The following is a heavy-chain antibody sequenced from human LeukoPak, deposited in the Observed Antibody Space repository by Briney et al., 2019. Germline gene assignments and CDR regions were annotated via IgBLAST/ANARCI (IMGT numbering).Heavy chain of an antibody. V-gene: IGHV1-18*01. CDR3: ARDRARSARAREFQH. D-gene: IGHD4/OR15-4a*01. CDR2: ISAYNGHT. CDR1: GYSFTSYG. J-gene: IGHJ1*01. Sequence: ASVKVSFKASGYSFTSYGFSWVRQAPGQGLEWMGWISAYNGHTEYAQKFQGRVTMTTDTSTSTAYMELRSLRSDDTAGYFCARDRARSARAREFQHWGQGTQVTVSS.